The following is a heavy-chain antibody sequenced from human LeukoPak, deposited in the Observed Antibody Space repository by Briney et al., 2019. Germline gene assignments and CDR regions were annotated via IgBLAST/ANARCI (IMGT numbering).Heavy chain of an antibody. Sequence: ASVKVSCKASGYTFTSYYMHWVRQAPGQGLEWMGIINPSGGSTSYAQKFQGRVTMTRDTSTSTVYMELSSLRSEDTAVCYCARVWLGNDAFDIWGQGTMVTVSS. V-gene: IGHV1-46*01. CDR3: ARVWLGNDAFDI. J-gene: IGHJ3*02. D-gene: IGHD6-19*01. CDR2: INPSGGST. CDR1: GYTFTSYY.